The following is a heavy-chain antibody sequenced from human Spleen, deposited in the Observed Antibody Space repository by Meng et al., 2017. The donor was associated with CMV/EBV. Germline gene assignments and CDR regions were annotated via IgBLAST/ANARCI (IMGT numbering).Heavy chain of an antibody. D-gene: IGHD2-2*01. Sequence: GESLKISCAASGFTVNTNYMSWVRQAPGKGLEWVSSISSSSSYIYYADSVKGRFTISRDNAKNSLYLQMNSLRAEDTAVYYCARTEYQKLTRGYFFDHWGQGTLVTVSS. CDR1: GFTVNTNY. CDR3: ARTEYQKLTRGYFFDH. J-gene: IGHJ4*02. CDR2: ISSSSSYI. V-gene: IGHV3-21*01.